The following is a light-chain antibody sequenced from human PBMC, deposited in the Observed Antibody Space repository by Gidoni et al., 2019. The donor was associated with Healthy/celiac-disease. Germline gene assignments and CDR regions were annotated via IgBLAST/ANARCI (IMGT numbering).Light chain of an antibody. Sequence: DIVMTQSPDSLAVSLGERATINCKSSQSVLYSSNNKNYLAWYQQKPGQPPKLLIYWAYTRESGVPDRFSGSGSGTYFSLTISSLQAEDVAVYYCQHRNTFXQXTKLEIK. J-gene: IGKJ2*01. CDR3: QHRNT. CDR1: QSVLYSSNNKNY. CDR2: WAY. V-gene: IGKV4-1*01.